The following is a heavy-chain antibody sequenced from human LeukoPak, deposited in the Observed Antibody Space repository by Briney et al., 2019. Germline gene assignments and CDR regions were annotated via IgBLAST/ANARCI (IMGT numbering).Heavy chain of an antibody. CDR3: AKVGGYYAPGDDY. CDR1: GFTFSSYG. V-gene: IGHV3-30*18. D-gene: IGHD3-22*01. Sequence: GGSLRLSCAASGFTFSSYGMHWVRQAPGKGLEWVAVISYDGSNNYYADSVKGRFTISRDNSKNTLYLQMNSLRAEDTAVYYCAKVGGYYAPGDDYWGQGTLVTVSS. J-gene: IGHJ4*02. CDR2: ISYDGSNN.